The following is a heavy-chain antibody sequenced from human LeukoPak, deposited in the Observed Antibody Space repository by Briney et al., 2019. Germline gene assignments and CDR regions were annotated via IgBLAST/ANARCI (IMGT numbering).Heavy chain of an antibody. CDR3: AREPADSGYDGKYYFDY. CDR2: ISSSSSYT. Sequence: GRSLRLSCAASGFTFSSYAMHWVRQAPGKGLEWVSYISSSSSYTNYADSVKGRFTISRDNAKNSLYLQMNSLRAEDTAVYYCAREPADSGYDGKYYFDYWGQGTLVTVSS. CDR1: GFTFSSYA. D-gene: IGHD5-12*01. V-gene: IGHV3-21*05. J-gene: IGHJ4*02.